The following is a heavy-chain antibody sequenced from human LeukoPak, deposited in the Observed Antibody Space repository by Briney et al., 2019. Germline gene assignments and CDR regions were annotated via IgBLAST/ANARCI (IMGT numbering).Heavy chain of an antibody. V-gene: IGHV3-21*01. J-gene: IGHJ4*02. Sequence: GGSLRLSCAASGFTFNIYAMSWVRQAPGKGLEWLSSITSSSNYIYYADSVKGRFTISRDNVQNSLYLQMNSLRAEDTAMYYCARDRGYFDNWGQGTLVTVSS. CDR3: ARDRGYFDN. CDR1: GFTFNIYA. CDR2: ITSSSNYI.